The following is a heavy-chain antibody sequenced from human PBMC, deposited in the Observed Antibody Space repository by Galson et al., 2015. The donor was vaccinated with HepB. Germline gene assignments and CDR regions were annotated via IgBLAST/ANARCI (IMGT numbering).Heavy chain of an antibody. J-gene: IGHJ4*02. Sequence: SVKVSCKASGGTFSSYAISWVRQAPGQGLEWMGGIIPIFGTANYAQKFQGRVTITADESTSTAYMELSSLRSEDTAVHYCARGDFPALDYYDSSGYKPFDYWGQGTLVTVSS. D-gene: IGHD3-22*01. CDR2: IIPIFGTA. CDR3: ARGDFPALDYYDSSGYKPFDY. CDR1: GGTFSSYA. V-gene: IGHV1-69*13.